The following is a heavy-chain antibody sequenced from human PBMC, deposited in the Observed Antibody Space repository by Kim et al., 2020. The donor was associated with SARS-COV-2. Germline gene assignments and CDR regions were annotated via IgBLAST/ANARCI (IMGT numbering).Heavy chain of an antibody. D-gene: IGHD3-10*01. J-gene: IGHJ4*02. V-gene: IGHV4-34*01. Sequence: SETLSLTCAVYGGSFSGYYWSWIRQPPGKGLEWIGEINHSGSTNYNPSLKSRVTISVDTSKNQFSLKLSSVTAADTAVYYCARARNTHYYGSGSYYNYWGQGTLVTVSS. CDR3: ARARNTHYYGSGSYYNY. CDR2: INHSGST. CDR1: GGSFSGYY.